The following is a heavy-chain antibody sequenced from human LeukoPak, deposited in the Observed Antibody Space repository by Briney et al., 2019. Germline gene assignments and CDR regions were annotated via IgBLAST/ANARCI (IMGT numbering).Heavy chain of an antibody. CDR2: IHYSGST. CDR3: ARAFAYSSGWLFDP. J-gene: IGHJ5*02. D-gene: IGHD6-19*01. V-gene: IGHV4-59*01. CDR1: GGSISSYY. Sequence: SETLSLTCTVSGGSISSYYWSWIRQPPGKGLEWIGYIHYSGSTNYNPSLKSRVTISVDTSKNQFSLKLSSVTAADTAVYYCARAFAYSSGWLFDPWGHGTLVAVSS.